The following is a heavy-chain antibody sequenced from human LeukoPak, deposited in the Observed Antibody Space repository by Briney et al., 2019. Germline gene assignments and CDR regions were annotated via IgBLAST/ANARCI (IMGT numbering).Heavy chain of an antibody. CDR2: INDNGIT. Sequence: PSETLSLTCGVSSEFFTGYYWGWIRQPPGKGLEWIGDINDNGITKYNPTLKSRVTISIDTSKKQFSLKVKSVTAADTAVYYCARASGPGIAAGLGYWGQGTLVTVSS. CDR1: SEFFTGYY. CDR3: ARASGPGIAAGLGY. J-gene: IGHJ4*02. D-gene: IGHD6-13*01. V-gene: IGHV4-34*01.